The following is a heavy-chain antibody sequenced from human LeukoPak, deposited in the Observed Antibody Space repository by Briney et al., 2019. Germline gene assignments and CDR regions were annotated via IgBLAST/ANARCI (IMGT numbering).Heavy chain of an antibody. Sequence: SQTMSLTCTVSGGSISSGGYYWSWIRQHPGKGLEWIGYIYYSGSTYYNPSLKSRVTISVDTSKNQFSLKLSSVTAADTAVYYCARHGVGGGAYNWFDPWAQGTLVTVSS. CDR1: GGSISSGGYY. CDR3: ARHGVGGGAYNWFDP. CDR2: IYYSGST. V-gene: IGHV4-31*03. J-gene: IGHJ5*02. D-gene: IGHD2-15*01.